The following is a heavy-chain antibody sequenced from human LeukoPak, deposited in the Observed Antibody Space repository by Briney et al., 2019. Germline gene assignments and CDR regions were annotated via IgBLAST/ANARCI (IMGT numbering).Heavy chain of an antibody. D-gene: IGHD5-18*01. CDR1: GGSITNYY. CDR3: ARQFPQMVTNYYYYYGMDV. J-gene: IGHJ6*02. Sequence: SETLSLTCTVSGGSITNYYWSWIRQAPGKGLEWVGFISYSGSTNYNPSLQSRVTISVDTSKNHFSLKLSSVTAADTAVYYCARQFPQMVTNYYYYYGMDVWGQGTTVTVSS. V-gene: IGHV4-59*08. CDR2: ISYSGST.